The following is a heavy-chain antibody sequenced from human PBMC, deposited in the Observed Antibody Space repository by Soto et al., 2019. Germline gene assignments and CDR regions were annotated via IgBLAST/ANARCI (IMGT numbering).Heavy chain of an antibody. CDR3: ARALGYSGSAGMDV. CDR2: ISPDNGNT. CDR1: GYTFTIYG. J-gene: IGHJ6*02. V-gene: IGHV1-18*01. Sequence: QVQLVQSGGEVKKPGASVKVSCKASGYTFTIYGINWVRQAPGQGLEWMGWISPDNGNTKYAQKLQGRVTMTTDTTTSTAYTELRRLRSEDTALYYCARALGYSGSAGMDVWGQGTTVTVSS. D-gene: IGHD5-12*01.